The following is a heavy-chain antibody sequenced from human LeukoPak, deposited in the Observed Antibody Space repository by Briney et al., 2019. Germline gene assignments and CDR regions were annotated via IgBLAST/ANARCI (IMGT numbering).Heavy chain of an antibody. CDR1: GFTFSSYG. Sequence: GGSLRLSCAASGFTFSSYGMHWVRQAPGKGLEWVAVISYDGSNKYYADSVKGRFTISRDNSKNTLYLQMNSLRAEDTAVYYCARMNYYDSSGYYSYYYYYMDVWGKGTTVTVSS. CDR3: ARMNYYDSSGYYSYYYYYMDV. J-gene: IGHJ6*03. D-gene: IGHD3-22*01. V-gene: IGHV3-30*03. CDR2: ISYDGSNK.